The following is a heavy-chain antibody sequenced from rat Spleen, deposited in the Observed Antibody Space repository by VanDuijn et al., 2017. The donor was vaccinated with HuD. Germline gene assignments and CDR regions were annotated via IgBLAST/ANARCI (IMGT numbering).Heavy chain of an antibody. D-gene: IGHD1-4*01. V-gene: IGHV5-7*01. CDR3: ARQGYYPVGYCFDY. CDR1: GFTFSDYY. CDR2: VSYDGLAT. Sequence: EVQLVESDGGSVQPGRSLNLSCAASGFTFSDYYMAWVRQAPTKGLEWVASVSYDGLATYYRDSVQGRFTISRDNAKSTLYLQMNSLRSEDMATYFCARQGYYPVGYCFDYWGQGVMVTVSS. J-gene: IGHJ2*01.